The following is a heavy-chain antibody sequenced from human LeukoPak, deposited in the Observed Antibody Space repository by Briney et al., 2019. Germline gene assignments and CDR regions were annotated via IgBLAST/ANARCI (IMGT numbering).Heavy chain of an antibody. CDR2: LNPNRGGT. J-gene: IGHJ4*02. Sequence: ASVKVSCKASGYTFPGYDIHLVRQAPGQGLEWMRWLNPNRGGTDYAQKFKGKVTMTRDTSISTAYMELSRLRSDDTAVYFWGRKGGGEGGVYFDYWGQGTLVTVSS. CDR3: GRKGGGEGGVYFDY. D-gene: IGHD3-16*01. CDR1: GYTFPGYD. V-gene: IGHV1-2*02.